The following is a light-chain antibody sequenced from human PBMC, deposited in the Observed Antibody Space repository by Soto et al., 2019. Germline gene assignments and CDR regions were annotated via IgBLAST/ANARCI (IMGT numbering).Light chain of an antibody. CDR2: EVS. CDR3: NSYTSEYTSV. J-gene: IGLJ1*01. Sequence: QSVLTQPASVSGSPGQSITSSCTGTSSDVGLYNYVCWYQQHPGQAPKLLIYEVSHRPSGVSNRFSGSKSDNTASLTICGLLNEDEDYYYCNSYTSEYTSVFGSGTKVTVL. V-gene: IGLV2-14*01. CDR1: SSDVGLYNY.